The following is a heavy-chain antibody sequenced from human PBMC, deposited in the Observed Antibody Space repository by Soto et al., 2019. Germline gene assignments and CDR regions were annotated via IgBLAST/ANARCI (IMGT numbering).Heavy chain of an antibody. J-gene: IGHJ4*02. CDR2: IYPGDSDT. CDR1: GYSFTSYW. CDR3: ARSGYCGGDCYTFDY. D-gene: IGHD2-21*02. V-gene: IGHV5-51*01. Sequence: PGESLKISCKGSGYSFTSYWIGWVRQMPGKGLEWMGIIYPGDSDTRYSPSFQGQVTISADKSISTAYLQWSSLKASDTAMYYCARSGYCGGDCYTFDYWGQGTLVTVSS.